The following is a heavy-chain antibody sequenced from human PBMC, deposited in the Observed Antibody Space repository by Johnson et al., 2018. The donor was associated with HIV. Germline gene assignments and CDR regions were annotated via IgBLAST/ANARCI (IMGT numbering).Heavy chain of an antibody. J-gene: IGHJ3*01. CDR3: ARSGPNWAFEF. CDR2: ISSDGSST. Sequence: MQLVESGGGLVQPGGSLILSCAASGFTFSSYWMHWVRQAPGKGLVWVSRISSDGSSTYYADSVKGRFTISRDNAKNTMFVQMNSLRAEDTAVYYCARSGPNWAFEFWGQGTMVTVSS. CDR1: GFTFSSYW. V-gene: IGHV3-74*02. D-gene: IGHD1-1*01.